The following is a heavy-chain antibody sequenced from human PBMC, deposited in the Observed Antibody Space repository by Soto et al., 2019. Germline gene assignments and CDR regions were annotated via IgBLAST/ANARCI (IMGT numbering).Heavy chain of an antibody. J-gene: IGHJ4*02. Sequence: QVQLVQSGAEVKRPGSSLKVSCKASGGSIKKFAISWVRQAPGQGPEWMGGFIPIFGTTYYAQKFQGRVTIIADESTSTLNMELRALTSEDTAVYYCAHDTSGYYFYSFDNWGQGTLVTVS. CDR1: GGSIKKFA. CDR3: AHDTSGYYFYSFDN. V-gene: IGHV1-69*01. CDR2: FIPIFGTT. D-gene: IGHD3-22*01.